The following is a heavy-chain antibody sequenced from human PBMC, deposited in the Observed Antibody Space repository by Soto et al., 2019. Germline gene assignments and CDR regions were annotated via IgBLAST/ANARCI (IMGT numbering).Heavy chain of an antibody. D-gene: IGHD3-10*01. Sequence: QVHLVESGGGVVQPGRSLRLSCAASGFIFSDYGMHWVRQAPGKGLEWVALIFYDGRKRDYADSVKGRFTISRDNAKNTLYLQMNSLRAEDTAVYYCASPDGGYWGQGTLVTVSS. CDR1: GFIFSDYG. J-gene: IGHJ4*02. CDR3: ASPDGGY. V-gene: IGHV3-33*01. CDR2: IFYDGRKR.